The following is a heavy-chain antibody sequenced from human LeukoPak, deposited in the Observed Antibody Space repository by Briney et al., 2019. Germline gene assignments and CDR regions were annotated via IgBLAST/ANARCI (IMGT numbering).Heavy chain of an antibody. Sequence: GGSLRLFCAASGFTFSSYCMHWVRQAPGKGREWVAVIWYDGSNKYYADSVKGRFTISRDNSKNTLYLQMNSLRAEDTAVYYCARGRHDYGDYWGQGTLVTVSS. CDR3: ARGRHDYGDY. J-gene: IGHJ4*02. CDR2: IWYDGSNK. V-gene: IGHV3-33*01. CDR1: GFTFSSYC.